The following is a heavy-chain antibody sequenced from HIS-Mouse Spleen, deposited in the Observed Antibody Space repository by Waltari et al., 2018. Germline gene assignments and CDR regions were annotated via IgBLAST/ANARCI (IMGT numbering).Heavy chain of an antibody. CDR3: ARGFVDTAMVDY. CDR2: ISYDGSNK. D-gene: IGHD5-18*01. Sequence: QVQLVESGGGVVQPGRSLSLSCAASGFTFGSYAMHWVRQAPGKGLEWVAVISYDGSNKYYADSVKGRFTISRDNSKNTLYLQMNSLRAEDTAVYYCARGFVDTAMVDYWGQGTLVTVSS. J-gene: IGHJ4*02. CDR1: GFTFGSYA. V-gene: IGHV3-30-3*01.